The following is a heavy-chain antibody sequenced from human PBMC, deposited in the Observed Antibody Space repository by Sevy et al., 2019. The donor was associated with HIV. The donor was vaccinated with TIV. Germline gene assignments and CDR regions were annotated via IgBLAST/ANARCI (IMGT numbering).Heavy chain of an antibody. CDR3: VRDFHHLPAAGLPRDSFDI. V-gene: IGHV1-18*04. J-gene: IGHJ3*02. CDR2: ISAHTGDT. CDR1: DYTFTSYG. D-gene: IGHD6-13*01. Sequence: ASVKVSCKASDYTFTSYGMSWVRQAPGQGLEWMGWISAHTGDTNYGQKFQGRVTLTTDTSTNTAYMDLRSRRFDDTVVYYCVRDFHHLPAAGLPRDSFDIWGQGTMVTVSS.